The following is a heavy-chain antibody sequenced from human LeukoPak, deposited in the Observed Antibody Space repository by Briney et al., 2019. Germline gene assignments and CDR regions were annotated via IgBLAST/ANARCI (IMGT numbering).Heavy chain of an antibody. J-gene: IGHJ4*02. V-gene: IGHV4-39*01. CDR3: ARSGGFRTGINFDY. D-gene: IGHD7-27*01. CDR2: IYYTGSS. CDR1: GASISTSSYY. Sequence: SETLSLTCTVSGASISTSSYYWGWLRQPPGKGLEWIANIYYTGSSYYNPSLKSRITISVDTSKNQFSLKLSSVTAADTAVYYCARSGGFRTGINFDYWGQGTLVTVSS.